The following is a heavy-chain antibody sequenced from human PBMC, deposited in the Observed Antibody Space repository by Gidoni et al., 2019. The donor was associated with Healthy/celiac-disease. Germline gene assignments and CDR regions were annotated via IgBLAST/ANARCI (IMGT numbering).Heavy chain of an antibody. CDR2: IDPGDSDT. D-gene: IGHD6-6*01. CDR3: ASRSIAGPWYFDL. CDR1: GSSFTSYW. J-gene: IGHJ2*01. Sequence: EVQLVQSGAEVKKPWESLKISCTVSGSSFTSYWIGWVRQMPGKGLEWMGGIDPGDSDTRYSPSFQGQVTISADKSISTAYLQWSSLKASDTAMYYCASRSIAGPWYFDLWGRGTLVTVSS. V-gene: IGHV5-51*01.